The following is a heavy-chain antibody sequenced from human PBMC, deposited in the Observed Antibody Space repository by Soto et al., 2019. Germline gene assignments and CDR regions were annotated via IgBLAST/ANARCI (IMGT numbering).Heavy chain of an antibody. D-gene: IGHD3-10*01. CDR3: ATQTPYGSGSYSLYYYYYMDV. CDR1: GGSFSGYY. Sequence: QVQLQQWGAGLLKPSETLSLTCAVYGGSFSGYYWSWIRQPPGKGLEWIGEINHSGSTNYNPSLKSRVTTSVDTSKNQFSLKLSSVTAADTAVYYCATQTPYGSGSYSLYYYYYMDVWGKGTTVTVSS. CDR2: INHSGST. J-gene: IGHJ6*03. V-gene: IGHV4-34*01.